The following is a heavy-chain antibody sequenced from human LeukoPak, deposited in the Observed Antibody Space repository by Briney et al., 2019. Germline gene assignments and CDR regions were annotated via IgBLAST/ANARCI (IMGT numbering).Heavy chain of an antibody. CDR1: GGSFSGYY. J-gene: IGHJ4*02. CDR3: ARGRLGWAIGDS. Sequence: PSETLSLTCAVYGGSFSGYYWSWIRQPPGKGLEWIGEINHSGSTNYNPSLKSRVTISVDTSKNQFSLKLSSVTAADTAVYYCARGRLGWAIGDSWGQGTLVTVSS. D-gene: IGHD1-26*01. V-gene: IGHV4-34*01. CDR2: INHSGST.